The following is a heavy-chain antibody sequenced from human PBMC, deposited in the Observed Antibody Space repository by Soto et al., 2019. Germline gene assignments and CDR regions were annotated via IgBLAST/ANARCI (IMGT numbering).Heavy chain of an antibody. CDR2: TYQSGSA. CDR1: GGSISSGGYS. Sequence: PSETLSLTCTVSGGSISSGGYSWTWIRQSPGKGLEWIGYTYQSGSAYYNPSLKSRVTISVDRSKNQFSLQLNYVTPEDTAVYYCARVHCSAGTCLDGLDFWGQGTTVTVSS. V-gene: IGHV4-30-2*06. D-gene: IGHD2-15*01. CDR3: ARVHCSAGTCLDGLDF. J-gene: IGHJ6*02.